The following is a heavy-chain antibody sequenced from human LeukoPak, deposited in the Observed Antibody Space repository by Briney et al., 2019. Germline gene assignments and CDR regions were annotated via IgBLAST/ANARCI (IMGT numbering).Heavy chain of an antibody. CDR1: GFTFSSYG. D-gene: IGHD3-3*01. V-gene: IGHV3-33*01. CDR3: ASVVGGYYPPVEAFDI. Sequence: GGSLRLSCAASGFTFSSYGMHWVRQAPGKGLEWVAVIWYDGSNKYYADSVKGRFTISRDNSKNTLYLQMNSLRAEGTAVYYCASVVGGYYPPVEAFDIWGQGTMVTVSS. CDR2: IWYDGSNK. J-gene: IGHJ3*02.